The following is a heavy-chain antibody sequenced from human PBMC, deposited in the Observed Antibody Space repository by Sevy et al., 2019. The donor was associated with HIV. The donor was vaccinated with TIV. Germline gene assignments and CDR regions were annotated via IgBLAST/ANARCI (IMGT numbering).Heavy chain of an antibody. CDR1: GFTFSSYS. Sequence: GGSLRLSCAASGFTFSSYSMNWVRQAPGKGLEWVSSISRSSSYIYHADSVKGRFTISRDNAKNSLHLQMNRLRAEDTAVYYCARWDADRRWYFDYWGQGILVTVSS. V-gene: IGHV3-21*01. J-gene: IGHJ4*02. D-gene: IGHD1-26*01. CDR3: ARWDADRRWYFDY. CDR2: ISRSSSYI.